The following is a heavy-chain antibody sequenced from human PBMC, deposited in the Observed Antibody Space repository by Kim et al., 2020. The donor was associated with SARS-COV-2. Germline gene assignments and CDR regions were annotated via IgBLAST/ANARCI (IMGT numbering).Heavy chain of an antibody. CDR2: IDYTGTT. CDR1: GGSISSGDLY. Sequence: SETLSLTCAVFGGSISSGDLYWGWIRQPPGKGLEWIGNIDYTGTTYYSPSLKSRVSMSVDSSKNQFSLRLTSLTAADTAVYYCARPYRRRGGGAWFDPWGQGTLVTVSS. J-gene: IGHJ5*02. D-gene: IGHD4-4*01. V-gene: IGHV4-39*01. CDR3: ARPYRRRGGGAWFDP.